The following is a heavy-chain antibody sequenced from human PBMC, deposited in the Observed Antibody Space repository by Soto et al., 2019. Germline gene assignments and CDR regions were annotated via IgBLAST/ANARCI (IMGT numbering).Heavy chain of an antibody. J-gene: IGHJ4*02. Sequence: QVPLVESGGGLVKPGGSLRLSCATSGFPASDYYMSWIRQAPGKGLEWLSHISPKSTYTNYADSVKGRFTISRDNTKSSLFLQMNSLGVEDTAVYYCARGGGGGLFEHWGQGVLVTVSS. V-gene: IGHV3-11*06. CDR2: ISPKSTYT. D-gene: IGHD2-21*01. CDR1: GFPASDYY. CDR3: ARGGGGGLFEH.